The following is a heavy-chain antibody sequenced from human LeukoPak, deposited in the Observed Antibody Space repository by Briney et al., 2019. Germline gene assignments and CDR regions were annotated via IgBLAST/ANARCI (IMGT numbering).Heavy chain of an antibody. CDR1: GCSVSSYY. Sequence: SETLSVTCTVTGCSVSSYYWSWIRQPAGKGLEWIGRIYNSGSTNYNPSLKSRVTMSVDSSKNQFSLKLSSVTAADTAVYYCARSANFYYMDVWGKGTTVTVS. V-gene: IGHV4-4*07. CDR3: ARSANFYYMDV. CDR2: IYNSGST. J-gene: IGHJ6*03.